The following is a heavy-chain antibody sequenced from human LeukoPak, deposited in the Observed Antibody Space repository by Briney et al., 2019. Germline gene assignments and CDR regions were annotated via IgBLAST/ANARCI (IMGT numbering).Heavy chain of an antibody. CDR2: IGSSSNYI. CDR3: ARSSGWYHRGPDYYYYYMDV. Sequence: GGSLRLSCAASGFTFSSHSMNWVRQAPGKGLEWVSSIGSSSNYIYYADSVKGRFTISRDNAKNSLYLQMNSLRAEDTAIYYCARSSGWYHRGPDYYYYYMDVWGKGTTVTVS. CDR1: GFTFSSHS. D-gene: IGHD6-19*01. V-gene: IGHV3-21*01. J-gene: IGHJ6*03.